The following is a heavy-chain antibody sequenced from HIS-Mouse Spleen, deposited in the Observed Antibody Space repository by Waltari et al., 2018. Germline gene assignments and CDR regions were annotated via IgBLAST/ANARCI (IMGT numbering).Heavy chain of an antibody. CDR1: GGTFSSYA. D-gene: IGHD6-6*01. J-gene: IGHJ3*02. CDR3: AREGWAARDAFDI. V-gene: IGHV1-69*04. CDR2: SIPILGIA. Sequence: QVQLVQSGAEVKKPGSSVKVSCKASGGTFSSYAISWVRQAPGQGLEWMGRSIPILGIANYEQKLQGRVTITADKSTSTAYMELSSLRSEDTAVYYCAREGWAARDAFDIWGQGTMVTVSS.